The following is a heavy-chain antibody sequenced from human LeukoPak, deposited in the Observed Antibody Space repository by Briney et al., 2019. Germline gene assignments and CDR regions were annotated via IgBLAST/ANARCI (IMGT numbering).Heavy chain of an antibody. Sequence: PGGSLRLSCAASGFTFSHYAMSWVRQAPGKGLEWVSSISGSGADTYYADSVKGRFTISRVNSKNTVHLQMNTLRADDTAVYYCAKDLRFDYGDYGDYFDYWGQGTLVTVSA. J-gene: IGHJ4*02. CDR2: ISGSGADT. CDR3: AKDLRFDYGDYGDYFDY. D-gene: IGHD4-17*01. CDR1: GFTFSHYA. V-gene: IGHV3-23*01.